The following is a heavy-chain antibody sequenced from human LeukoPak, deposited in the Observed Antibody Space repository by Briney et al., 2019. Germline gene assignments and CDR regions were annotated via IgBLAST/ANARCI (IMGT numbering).Heavy chain of an antibody. Sequence: ASVKVSCKTSGYTFTGYYMHWVRQAPGQGLEWMGWINPNSGGTNYAQKFQGRVTMTEDTSTDTAYMELSSLRSEDTAVYYCATPLHSSWSTTDAFDIWGQGTMVTVSS. V-gene: IGHV1-2*02. CDR3: ATPLHSSWSTTDAFDI. J-gene: IGHJ3*02. CDR2: INPNSGGT. D-gene: IGHD6-13*01. CDR1: GYTFTGYY.